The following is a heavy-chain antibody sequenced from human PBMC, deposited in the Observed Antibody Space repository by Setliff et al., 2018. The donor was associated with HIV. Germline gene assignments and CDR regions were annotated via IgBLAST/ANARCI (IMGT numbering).Heavy chain of an antibody. V-gene: IGHV1-46*01. CDR2: INPSGGST. J-gene: IGHJ1*01. D-gene: IGHD3-22*01. CDR3: ARERLGRSGFEYLQH. CDR1: GDIFTSYY. Sequence: ASVKVSCKASGDIFTSYYMHWVRQAPGQGPEWMGVINPSGGSTIYAQKFQGRVTMTRDTSTSTVYMQLSTLRSEDTVVYYCARERLGRSGFEYLQHWGQGTLVTVSS.